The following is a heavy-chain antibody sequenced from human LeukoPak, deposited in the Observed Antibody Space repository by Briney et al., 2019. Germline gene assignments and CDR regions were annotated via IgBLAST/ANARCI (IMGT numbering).Heavy chain of an antibody. CDR2: ISGNPDHT. CDR3: ARDYHGDWIPWEDYFDH. CDR1: GFTFSSYA. D-gene: IGHD1-1*01. V-gene: IGHV3-23*01. Sequence: SGGSLRRSCGASGFTFSSYAMIWVGPAPGQGREGRSSISGNPDHTAYADAVKGRCNISSDTSKNTVYLQIESLKAEDKDIYYCARDYHGDWIPWEDYFDHWGQGTLVTVSS. J-gene: IGHJ4*02.